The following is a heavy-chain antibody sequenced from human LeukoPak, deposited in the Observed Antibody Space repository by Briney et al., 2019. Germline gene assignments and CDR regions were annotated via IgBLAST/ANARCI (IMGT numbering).Heavy chain of an antibody. CDR2: IYHSGST. V-gene: IGHV4-39*01. J-gene: IGHJ4*02. CDR3: ARLYDSCDY. Sequence: SETLSLTCTVSGGSISSSSYYWGWIRQPPGKGLEWIGSIYHSGSTYRNPSLKSRVTISVDTSKNQFSLKLSSVTAADTAVYYCARLYDSCDYWGQGTLVTVSS. CDR1: GGSISSSSYY. D-gene: IGHD3-22*01.